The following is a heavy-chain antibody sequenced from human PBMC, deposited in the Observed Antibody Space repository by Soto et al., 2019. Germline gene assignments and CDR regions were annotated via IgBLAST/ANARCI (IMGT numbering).Heavy chain of an antibody. CDR3: ARGGKQQPPSR. V-gene: IGHV4-31*03. J-gene: IGHJ4*02. D-gene: IGHD6-13*01. Sequence: QVQLQESGPGLVKPSQTLSLTCTVSGGSISSGGYYWSWIRQHPGKGLEWIGYIYYSGSTYYNPSLKSRVTLSVDTAKNQCSLKLSSVTAADTAVYYCARGGKQQPPSRWGQGTLVTVSS. CDR1: GGSISSGGYY. CDR2: IYYSGST.